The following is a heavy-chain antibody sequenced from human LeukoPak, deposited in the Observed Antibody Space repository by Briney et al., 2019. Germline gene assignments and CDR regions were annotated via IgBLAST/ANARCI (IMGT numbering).Heavy chain of an antibody. J-gene: IGHJ4*02. Sequence: ASVKVSCKASGYTFTGYYMHWVRQAPGQGLEWMGWINPNSGGTNYAQKFQGRVTMTRDTSISTAYMGLSRLRSDDTAVYYCARDGRYSYGDPGYYFDYWGQGTLVTVS. D-gene: IGHD5-18*01. CDR1: GYTFTGYY. CDR3: ARDGRYSYGDPGYYFDY. CDR2: INPNSGGT. V-gene: IGHV1-2*02.